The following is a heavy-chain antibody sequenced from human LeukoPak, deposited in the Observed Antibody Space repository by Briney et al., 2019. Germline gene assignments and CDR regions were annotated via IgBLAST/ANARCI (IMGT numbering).Heavy chain of an antibody. CDR2: ISGSGGST. CDR1: GFTFSSYA. J-gene: IGHJ4*02. D-gene: IGHD6-19*01. Sequence: GGSLRLSCAASGFTFSSYAMSWVRQAPGKGLEWVSAISGSGGSTYYADSVKGRFTISRDNSKNTLYLQMNSLRAEDMAVYYCAKDLDSSGWYNFDYWGQGTLVTVSS. V-gene: IGHV3-23*01. CDR3: AKDLDSSGWYNFDY.